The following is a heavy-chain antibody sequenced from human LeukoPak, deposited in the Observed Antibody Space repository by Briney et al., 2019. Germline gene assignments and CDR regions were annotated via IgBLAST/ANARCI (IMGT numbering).Heavy chain of an antibody. D-gene: IGHD6-6*01. Sequence: GGSLRLSCAASGFTFSSYSMNWVRQAPGKGLEWVSYISSSSSTIYYADSVKGRFTISRDNAKNSLYLQMNSLRAEDTAVYYSARDHSSSRTYWYFDLWGRGTLVTVSS. CDR3: ARDHSSSRTYWYFDL. CDR2: ISSSSSTI. CDR1: GFTFSSYS. V-gene: IGHV3-48*01. J-gene: IGHJ2*01.